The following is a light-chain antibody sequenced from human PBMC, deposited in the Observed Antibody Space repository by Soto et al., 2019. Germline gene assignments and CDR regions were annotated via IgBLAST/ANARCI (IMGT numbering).Light chain of an antibody. V-gene: IGKV3-20*01. J-gene: IGKJ1*01. CDR1: QTGSNSY. Sequence: MMLTPAPGTLSVSAGASPSFCCRASQTGSNSYLAWYQQKSGQAPRLLIYGVSTRATGTPDRFSGSGSGTEFTLTIRRLEPEDFAVYFCQHYVYPQWTFGPGTKVDIK. CDR2: GVS. CDR3: QHYVYPQWT.